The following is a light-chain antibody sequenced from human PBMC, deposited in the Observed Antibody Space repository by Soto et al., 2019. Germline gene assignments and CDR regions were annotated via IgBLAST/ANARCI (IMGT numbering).Light chain of an antibody. J-gene: IGKJ5*01. CDR3: QQYGSSPPVT. CDR2: GAS. V-gene: IGKV3-20*01. Sequence: IGWTQSPGTLSLSPGERATLSCRASQSVTSSYLAWDQEKPGEAPRLLIYGASSRATGIPDRFSGSGSGTDFTLTISRLEPEDFAVYYCQQYGSSPPVTFGQGTRLEIK. CDR1: QSVTSSY.